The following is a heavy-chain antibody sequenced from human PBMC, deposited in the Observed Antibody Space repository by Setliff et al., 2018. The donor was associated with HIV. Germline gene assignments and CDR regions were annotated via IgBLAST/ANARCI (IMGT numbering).Heavy chain of an antibody. CDR1: GGTFSSYA. Sequence: GASVKVSCKASGGTFSSYAISWVRQAPGQGLEWMGRIIPIFGTANYAQKFRGRVTVSADKSTSTAYMELSSLTSEDTAVYFCARSRYQLLYDMDVWGKGTTVTVSS. D-gene: IGHD2-2*02. J-gene: IGHJ6*03. CDR2: IIPIFGTA. CDR3: ARSRYQLLYDMDV. V-gene: IGHV1-69*06.